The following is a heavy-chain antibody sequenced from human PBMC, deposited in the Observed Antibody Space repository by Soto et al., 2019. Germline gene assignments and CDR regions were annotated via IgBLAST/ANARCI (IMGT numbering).Heavy chain of an antibody. CDR1: GFTFSSYS. V-gene: IGHV3-48*02. CDR2: ISSSSSTI. CDR3: ARDYYGSGSYLRDYYYGMDV. Sequence: GGSLRLSCAASGFTFSSYSMNWVRQAPGKGLEWVSYISSSSSTIYYADSVKGRFTISRDNAKNSLYLQMNSLRDEDTAVYYCARDYYGSGSYLRDYYYGMDVWGQGTTVTVSS. J-gene: IGHJ6*02. D-gene: IGHD3-10*01.